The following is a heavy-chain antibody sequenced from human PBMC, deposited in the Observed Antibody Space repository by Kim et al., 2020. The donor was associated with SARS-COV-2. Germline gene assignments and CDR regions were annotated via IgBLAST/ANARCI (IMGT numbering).Heavy chain of an antibody. V-gene: IGHV3-13*04. CDR1: GFTFSSYD. J-gene: IGHJ4*02. Sequence: GGSLRLSCAASGFTFSSYDMHWVRQATGKGLEWVSAIDTAGDTYYPGSVKGRFTIFRENAKNSLYLQMNSVGAGDTSVYYCARGLGYSYGVDYWGQGTLVTVSS. CDR3: ARGLGYSYGVDY. CDR2: IDTAGDT. D-gene: IGHD5-18*01.